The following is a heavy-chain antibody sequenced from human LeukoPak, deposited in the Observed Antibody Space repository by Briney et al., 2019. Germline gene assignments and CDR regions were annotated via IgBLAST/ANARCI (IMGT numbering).Heavy chain of an antibody. Sequence: GESLRISCKGSGYSFTSYWIGWVRQMPGKGLEWMGIIYPGDSDTRYSPSFQGQVTISADKSISTAYLQWSSLKASDTAMYYCARHVSYYDTPARSDPWGQGTLVTVSS. CDR1: GYSFTSYW. CDR3: ARHVSYYDTPARSDP. J-gene: IGHJ5*02. D-gene: IGHD3-22*01. CDR2: IYPGDSDT. V-gene: IGHV5-51*01.